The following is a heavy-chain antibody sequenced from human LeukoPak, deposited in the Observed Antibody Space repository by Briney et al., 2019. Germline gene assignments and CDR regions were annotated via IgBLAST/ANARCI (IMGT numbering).Heavy chain of an antibody. CDR1: GGSIDSGGSY. CDR3: ARHAIYSGDYSFWFDP. J-gene: IGHJ5*02. CDR2: IYYSGST. Sequence: SETLSLTCTVSGGSIDSGGSYWSWIRQHPGKGLEWIGYIYYSGSTYYNPSLKSRLTISLDTSKNQFSLRLSSVTAADTAVYYCARHAIYSGDYSFWFDPWGLGTLVTVSS. D-gene: IGHD1-26*01. V-gene: IGHV4-31*03.